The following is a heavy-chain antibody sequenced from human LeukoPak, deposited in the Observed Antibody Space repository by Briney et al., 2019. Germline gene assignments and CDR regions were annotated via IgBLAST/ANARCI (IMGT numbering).Heavy chain of an antibody. J-gene: IGHJ4*02. Sequence: PSETQSLTCAVYGGSCSGYYWSWIRQPPGKGLEWIGEINHSGSTNYNPSLKSRVIISVDTSKNQFSLKLSSVTAADTAVYYCARSKMATIVSWGQGTLVTVSS. D-gene: IGHD5-24*01. CDR3: ARSKMATIVS. V-gene: IGHV4-34*01. CDR1: GGSCSGYY. CDR2: INHSGST.